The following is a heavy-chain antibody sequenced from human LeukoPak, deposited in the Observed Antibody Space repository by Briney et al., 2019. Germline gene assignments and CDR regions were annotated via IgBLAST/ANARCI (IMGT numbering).Heavy chain of an antibody. V-gene: IGHV3-23*01. CDR3: ASRIPDYYDSSGYYS. J-gene: IGHJ4*02. CDR2: IIGRGGGA. Sequence: GGSLRLSCAGSGFTFTDYAMGWVRQAPGKGLEWVSGIIGRGGGAHYADSVRGRFTISRDNSKNTLYLQMNSLRAEDTAVYYCASRIPDYYDSSGYYSWGQGTLVTVSS. D-gene: IGHD3-22*01. CDR1: GFTFTDYA.